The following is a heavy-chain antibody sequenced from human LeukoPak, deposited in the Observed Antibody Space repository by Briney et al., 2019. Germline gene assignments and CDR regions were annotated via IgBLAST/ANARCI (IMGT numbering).Heavy chain of an antibody. J-gene: IGHJ3*02. V-gene: IGHV3-23*01. CDR1: GFTFSSYT. Sequence: GSLRLSCAASGFTFSSYTMNWVRQAPGKGLEWVSAISGSGGSTYYADSVKGRFTISRDNSKNTLYLQMNSLRAEDTAVYYCAKTEGVYYYDSSGDAFDIWGQGTMVTVSS. CDR2: ISGSGGST. D-gene: IGHD3-22*01. CDR3: AKTEGVYYYDSSGDAFDI.